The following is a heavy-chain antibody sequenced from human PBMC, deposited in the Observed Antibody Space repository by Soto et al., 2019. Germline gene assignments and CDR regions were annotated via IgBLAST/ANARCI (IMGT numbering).Heavy chain of an antibody. CDR2: IVVGSGNT. CDR3: GCGITMVRGVTFDY. D-gene: IGHD3-10*01. CDR1: GFTFTSSA. J-gene: IGHJ4*02. Sequence: SVKVSCKASGFTFTSSAVQWVRQARGQRLEWIGWIVVGSGNTNYAQKFQERVTITRDMSTSTAYMELSSLRSEDTAVYYCGCGITMVRGVTFDYWGQGTLVTVYS. V-gene: IGHV1-58*01.